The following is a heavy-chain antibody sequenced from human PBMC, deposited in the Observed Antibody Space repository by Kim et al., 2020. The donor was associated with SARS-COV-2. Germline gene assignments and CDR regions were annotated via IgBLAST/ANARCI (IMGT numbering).Heavy chain of an antibody. CDR1: GFTFGSYA. J-gene: IGHJ4*02. V-gene: IGHV3-23*01. Sequence: GGSLRLSCAASGFTFGSYAMSWVRQAPGKGLEWVSAISGSGGSTYYADSVKGRFTISRDNSKNTLYLQMNSLRAEDTAIYYCAKDLGGSYGYWGQGTLVTVSS. CDR2: ISGSGGST. CDR3: AKDLGGSYGY. D-gene: IGHD1-26*01.